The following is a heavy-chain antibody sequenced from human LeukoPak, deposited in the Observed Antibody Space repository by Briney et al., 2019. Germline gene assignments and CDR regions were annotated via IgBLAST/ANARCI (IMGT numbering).Heavy chain of an antibody. CDR2: VSGCGFST. CDR3: ASGTPTYCSGGSCSTGGVDY. V-gene: IGHV3-23*01. Sequence: GGSLRLSCVASGFTFTSYAMTWVRQAPGKGLEWVSSVSGCGFSTYYADSVKGRCTISRDNSKNTLYLQVNSLRAEDTAVYYCASGTPTYCSGGSCSTGGVDYWGQGTLVTVSS. D-gene: IGHD2-15*01. J-gene: IGHJ4*02. CDR1: GFTFTSYA.